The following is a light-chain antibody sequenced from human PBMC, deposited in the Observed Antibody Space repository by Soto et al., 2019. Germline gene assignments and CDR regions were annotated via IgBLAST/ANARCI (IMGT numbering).Light chain of an antibody. CDR3: AAWDESLNGQV. V-gene: IGLV1-44*01. CDR2: SGH. CDR1: SSNIGGQT. J-gene: IGLJ3*02. Sequence: QSVLTQPPSVSGTPGQSVTISCSGSSSNIGGQTVSWYQQLPGTAPNLLIYSGHQRPSGVPDRFSASKSGSSASLAISGLQSEDEGDYYCAAWDESLNGQVFGGGTKVPS.